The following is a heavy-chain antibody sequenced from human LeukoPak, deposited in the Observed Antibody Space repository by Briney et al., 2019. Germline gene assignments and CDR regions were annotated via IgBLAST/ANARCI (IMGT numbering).Heavy chain of an antibody. CDR1: GGSISSYY. V-gene: IGHV4-59*01. CDR3: ARAKTYYYDSSGYYLDY. Sequence: SETLSLTCTVSGGSISSYYWSWIRQPPGKGLEWIGYIYYSGSTNYNPPLKSRVTISVDTSKNQFSLKLSSVTAADTAVYYCARAKTYYYDSSGYYLDYWGQGTLVTVSS. CDR2: IYYSGST. D-gene: IGHD3-22*01. J-gene: IGHJ4*02.